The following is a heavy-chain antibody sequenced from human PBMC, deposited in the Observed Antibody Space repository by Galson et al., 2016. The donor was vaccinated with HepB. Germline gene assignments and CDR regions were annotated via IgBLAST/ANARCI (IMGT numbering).Heavy chain of an antibody. CDR1: GFSVSNNY. CDR2: IYSGGAT. Sequence: SLRLSCAASGFSVSNNYMSWVRQPPGKGLEWVSIIYSGGATYYAVSVEGRFTISRDNSKNTLYLQMNSRRGEDTAVYFCARDKGIVGGHEFWGQGTLVTVSS. J-gene: IGHJ4*02. CDR3: ARDKGIVGGHEF. D-gene: IGHD1-26*01. V-gene: IGHV3-53*01.